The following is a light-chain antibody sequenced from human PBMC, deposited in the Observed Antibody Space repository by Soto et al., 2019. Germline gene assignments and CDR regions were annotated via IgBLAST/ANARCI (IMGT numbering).Light chain of an antibody. V-gene: IGKV1-5*03. J-gene: IGKJ1*01. CDR2: EVS. CDR1: QNISPY. Sequence: DIQMTQSPSTLSASVGDRVTITCRASQNISPYLAWYQQKSGKAPNVLISEVSILKSGVPSRFSGSGSGTEFTLTISGLQPDDSATYYCQQQYFYWTFGQGTKVDIK. CDR3: QQQYFYWT.